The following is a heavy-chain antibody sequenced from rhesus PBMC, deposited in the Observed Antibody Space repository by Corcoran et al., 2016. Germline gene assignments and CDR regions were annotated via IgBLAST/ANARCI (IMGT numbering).Heavy chain of an antibody. CDR2: IYGSSTSN. CDR3: ARDGEYSNYVRYWYFDL. CDR1: GGSISSNY. D-gene: IGHD4-23*01. Sequence: QVQLQESGPGLVKPSETLSLTCAVSGGSISSNYWSWIRQSPGKGLEWIGYIYGSSTSNNYNPSLKSRVTISKDSSKNQFSLKLSSVTAADTAVYYCARDGEYSNYVRYWYFDLWGPGTPITISS. V-gene: IGHV4S18*01. J-gene: IGHJ2*01.